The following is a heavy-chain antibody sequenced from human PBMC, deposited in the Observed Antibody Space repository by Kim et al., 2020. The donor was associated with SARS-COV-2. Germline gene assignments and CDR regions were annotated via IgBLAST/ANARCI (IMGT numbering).Heavy chain of an antibody. J-gene: IGHJ4*02. D-gene: IGHD3-22*01. V-gene: IGHV3-43*01. Sequence: DAVAARVTTTRDNSKNTLYLQMNSMRTEDTALYYCAKSVEKYYVSSGYDYWGQGTLVTVSS. CDR3: AKSVEKYYVSSGYDY.